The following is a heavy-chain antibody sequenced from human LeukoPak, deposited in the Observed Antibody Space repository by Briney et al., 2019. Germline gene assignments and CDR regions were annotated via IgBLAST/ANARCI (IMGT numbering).Heavy chain of an antibody. D-gene: IGHD4-17*01. CDR1: GGSISGYY. V-gene: IGHV4-59*01. CDR2: IYYTGST. CDR3: VRSKSGTYGWFDP. J-gene: IGHJ5*02. Sequence: PSETLSLTCTVSGGSISGYYWSWIRQPPGKGLEWIGYIYYTGSTNYNPSLKSRVTISVDTSQNQFSLKVSSVTAADTAVYYCVRSKSGTYGWFDPWGQGTLVTVS.